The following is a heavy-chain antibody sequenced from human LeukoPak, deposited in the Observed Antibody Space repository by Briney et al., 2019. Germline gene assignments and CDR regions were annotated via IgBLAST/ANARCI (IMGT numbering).Heavy chain of an antibody. D-gene: IGHD2-2*01. V-gene: IGHV1-18*01. CDR1: GYTFTSYG. Sequence: GASVKVSCKASGYTFTSYGISWVRQAPGQGLEWMGWISCYNGNTNYAQKFRDRVTMTTDTSTSTAYMELRSLRSDDTAVYYCARDKCSSTSCYDLTDYWGQGTLVTVSS. CDR2: ISCYNGNT. J-gene: IGHJ4*02. CDR3: ARDKCSSTSCYDLTDY.